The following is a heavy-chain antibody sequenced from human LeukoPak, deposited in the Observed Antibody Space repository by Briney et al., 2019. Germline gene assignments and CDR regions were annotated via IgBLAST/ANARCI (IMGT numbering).Heavy chain of an antibody. V-gene: IGHV6-1*01. CDR1: GDSVSSNSAA. J-gene: IGHJ4*02. D-gene: IGHD6-6*01. CDR3: ARLSSVWQLVARGAIDY. CDR2: TYYRSKWYN. Sequence: SQTLSLTCAISGDSVSSNSAAWNWIRQSPSRGLEWLGRTYYRSKWYNDYAVSVKSRITINPDTSKNQFSLQLNPVTPEDTALYYCARLSSVWQLVARGAIDYWGQGTLVTVSS.